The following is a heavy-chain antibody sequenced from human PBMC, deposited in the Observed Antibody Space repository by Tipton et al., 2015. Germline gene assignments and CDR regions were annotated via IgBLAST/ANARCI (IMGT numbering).Heavy chain of an antibody. J-gene: IGHJ4*02. D-gene: IGHD3-16*01. Sequence: GLVKPSGTLSLTCSVSGDSIGSSNWWSWVRQPPGRGLEWIGNIHYSGSNTFYNPSLKSRVTISVDTSKNQLSLKLSSVTAADMAVYYCGRQPIQWGHSVMVDYWGQGTLVTVSS. CDR1: GDSIGSSNW. CDR3: GRQPIQWGHSVMVDY. CDR2: IHYSGSNT. V-gene: IGHV4-4*02.